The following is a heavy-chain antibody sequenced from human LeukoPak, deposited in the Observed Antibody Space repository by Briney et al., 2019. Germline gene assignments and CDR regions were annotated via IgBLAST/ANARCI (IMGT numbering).Heavy chain of an antibody. J-gene: IGHJ2*01. Sequence: GGSLRLSCAASGFTFSSYAMSWVRQAPGKGLEWVSAISGSGGSTYNADSVKGRFTISRDNSKNTLYLQMNSLRAEDTAVYYCAKGRDAYNYWYFDLWGRGTLVTVSS. CDR2: ISGSGGST. CDR1: GFTFSSYA. CDR3: AKGRDAYNYWYFDL. V-gene: IGHV3-23*01. D-gene: IGHD5-24*01.